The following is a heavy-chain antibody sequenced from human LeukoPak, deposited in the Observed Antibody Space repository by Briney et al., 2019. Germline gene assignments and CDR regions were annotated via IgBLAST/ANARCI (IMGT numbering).Heavy chain of an antibody. D-gene: IGHD3-10*01. CDR3: AKEREYGSGSYYDY. Sequence: PGGSLRLSCAASGFTFSSYAMSWVRQAPGKGLEWVSAISGSGGSTYYADSVKGRFTISRDNSKNTLYLHMNSLRAEDTAVYYCAKEREYGSGSYYDYWGQGTLVTVSS. CDR1: GFTFSSYA. CDR2: ISGSGGST. V-gene: IGHV3-23*01. J-gene: IGHJ4*02.